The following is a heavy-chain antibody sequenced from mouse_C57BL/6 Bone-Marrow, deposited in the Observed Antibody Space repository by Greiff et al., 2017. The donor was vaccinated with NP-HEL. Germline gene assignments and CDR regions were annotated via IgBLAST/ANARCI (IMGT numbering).Heavy chain of an antibody. CDR1: GFSLTSYA. CDR2: IWTGGGT. J-gene: IGHJ3*01. CDR3: ARKSWFAY. V-gene: IGHV2-9-1*01. Sequence: VKLMESGPGLVAPSQSLSITCTVSGFSLTSYAISWVRQPPGKGLEWLGVIWTGGGTTYNSALNTRLSTSKDNSKSQVFLKMNSLQTDDTARYYCARKSWFAYWGQGTLVTVSA.